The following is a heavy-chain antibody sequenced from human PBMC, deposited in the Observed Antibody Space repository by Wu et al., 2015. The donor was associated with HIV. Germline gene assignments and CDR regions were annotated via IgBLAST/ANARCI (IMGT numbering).Heavy chain of an antibody. J-gene: IGHJ4*02. V-gene: IGHV1-69*01. CDR2: IIPAFGTT. CDR3: ARPWQLRNGWPFFDY. CDR1: GDTFNIFA. D-gene: IGHD4-23*01. Sequence: QVQLVQSGAEVKKPGSSVKVSCKASGDTFNIFAINWVRQAPGQGLEWMGGIIPAFGTTDYAGKFQGGVTISADDSTSTAYMELKRLTSEDTAVYYCARPWQLRNGWPFFDYWGQGTLVTVSS.